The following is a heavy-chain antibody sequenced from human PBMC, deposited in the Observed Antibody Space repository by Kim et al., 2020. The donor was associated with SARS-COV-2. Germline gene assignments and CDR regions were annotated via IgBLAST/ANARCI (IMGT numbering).Heavy chain of an antibody. CDR2: IYYSGST. Sequence: SETLSLTCTVSGGSISSSSYYWGWIRQPPGKGLEWIGSIYYSGSTYYNPSLKSRVTISVDTSKNQFSLKLSSVTAADTAVYYCARHSRIVVVPAAILAWGQGTPGHRLL. CDR3: ARHSRIVVVPAAILA. V-gene: IGHV4-39*01. J-gene: IGHJ4*02. CDR1: GGSISSSSYY. D-gene: IGHD2-2*01.